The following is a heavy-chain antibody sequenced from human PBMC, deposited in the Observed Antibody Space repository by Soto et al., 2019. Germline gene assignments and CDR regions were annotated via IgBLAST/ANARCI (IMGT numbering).Heavy chain of an antibody. J-gene: IGHJ4*02. CDR2: LWYDGSRE. CDR3: ARVPRFDTWYFDY. D-gene: IGHD3-9*01. V-gene: IGHV3-33*01. Sequence: QVQLVESGGGVVQPGRSLRLSCAASGFSVNTHVIHWIRQAPGKGLEWVAVLWYDGSREYYADSVKGRFTISRDNSKNMMYLQMENLRVVATAVYYCARVPRFDTWYFDYWGQGTLATVSS. CDR1: GFSVNTHV.